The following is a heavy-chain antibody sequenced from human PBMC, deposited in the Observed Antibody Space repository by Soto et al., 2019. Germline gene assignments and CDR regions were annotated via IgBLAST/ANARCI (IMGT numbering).Heavy chain of an antibody. D-gene: IGHD6-19*01. CDR3: ARERAVAANFLDY. CDR1: GYTLTRYA. Sequence: ASVKVSCKASGYTLTRYAIHWVRHAPGQGLEWMGWINAGSGSSRYSQNFQGRVTITRDTSASTAYMELSSLIFEDTGVYYWARERAVAANFLDYWGQGTLVTVSS. J-gene: IGHJ4*02. V-gene: IGHV1-3*01. CDR2: INAGSGSS.